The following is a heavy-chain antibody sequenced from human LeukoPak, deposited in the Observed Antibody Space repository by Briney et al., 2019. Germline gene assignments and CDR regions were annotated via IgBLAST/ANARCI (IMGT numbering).Heavy chain of an antibody. CDR3: AANSGSDVGWGAFDI. J-gene: IGHJ3*02. D-gene: IGHD1-26*01. CDR1: GDSFTSYW. Sequence: GESLKISCKGSGDSFTSYWIGWVRQIPGKGLEWMGIIYPGDSDTTYSPSFEGQVTISADKSISTAYLQWNSLKASDTAIYYCAANSGSDVGWGAFDIWGQGTMVTVSS. CDR2: IYPGDSDT. V-gene: IGHV5-51*01.